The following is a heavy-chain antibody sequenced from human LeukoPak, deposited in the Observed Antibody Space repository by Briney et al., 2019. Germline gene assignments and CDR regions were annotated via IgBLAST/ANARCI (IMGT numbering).Heavy chain of an antibody. CDR1: GGSISSYY. CDR3: ATTGVAGLDYYYYMDV. V-gene: IGHV4-59*01. Sequence: PSETLPLTCTVSGGSISSYYWSWIRQPPGKGLEWIGYIYYSGSTNYNPSLKSRVTISVDTSKNQFSLKLSSVTAADTAVYYCATTGVAGLDYYYYMDVWGKGTTVTVSS. D-gene: IGHD6-19*01. J-gene: IGHJ6*03. CDR2: IYYSGST.